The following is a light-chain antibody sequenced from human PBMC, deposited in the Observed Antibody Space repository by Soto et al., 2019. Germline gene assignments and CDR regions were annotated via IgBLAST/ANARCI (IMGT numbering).Light chain of an antibody. J-gene: IGKJ2*01. CDR3: QQYYSYPYT. CDR2: AAS. CDR1: QGISSY. V-gene: IGKV1-8*01. Sequence: AIRMTQSPSSLSASTGDRVTITCRASQGISSYLAWYQQKPGKAPKLLIYAASTLQSGVPSRFSGSGSGTDFPLNLRCLPSEEFATYYCQQYYSYPYTFGQGTKLEIK.